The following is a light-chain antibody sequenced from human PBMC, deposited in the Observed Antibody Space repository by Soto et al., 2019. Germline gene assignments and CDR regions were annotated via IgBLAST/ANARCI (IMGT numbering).Light chain of an antibody. CDR2: DAS. CDR1: QGIGSA. CDR3: QHFDDSSPFT. V-gene: IGKV1D-13*01. Sequence: ATQLTQSPSSLSAAVEDRVTITCRASQGIGSALAWYQQKPGRPPKLLIYDASSVRSGVPARFGASGSGTHFTLTINSLQPEDSATYYCQHFDDSSPFTFGGGTKVEIK. J-gene: IGKJ4*01.